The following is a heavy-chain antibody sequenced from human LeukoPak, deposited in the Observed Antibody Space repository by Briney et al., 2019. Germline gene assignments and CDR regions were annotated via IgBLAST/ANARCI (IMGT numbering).Heavy chain of an antibody. CDR1: GFTFSSYW. Sequence: PGGSLRLSCAASGFTFSSYWMSWVRQAPGRGLEWVANIKQDGSEKYYVDSVKGRFTISRDNAKNSLYLQMNSLRAEDTAVYYCARFFYIAVAGTLPFDYWGQGTLVTVSS. V-gene: IGHV3-7*01. CDR2: IKQDGSEK. D-gene: IGHD6-19*01. CDR3: ARFFYIAVAGTLPFDY. J-gene: IGHJ4*02.